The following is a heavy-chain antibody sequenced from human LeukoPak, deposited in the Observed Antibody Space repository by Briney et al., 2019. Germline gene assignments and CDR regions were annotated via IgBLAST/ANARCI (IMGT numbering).Heavy chain of an antibody. CDR1: GFTFSSYG. V-gene: IGHV3-30*02. J-gene: IGHJ4*02. CDR2: IRYDGSNK. Sequence: GGSLRLSCAASGFTFSSYGMHWVRQAPGKGLEWVAFIRYDGSNKYYADSVKGRFTISRDNSKNTLYLQMNSLRAEDTAVYYCAKKAANSSGWYDYFDYWGQGTLVTVSS. CDR3: AKKAANSSGWYDYFDY. D-gene: IGHD6-19*01.